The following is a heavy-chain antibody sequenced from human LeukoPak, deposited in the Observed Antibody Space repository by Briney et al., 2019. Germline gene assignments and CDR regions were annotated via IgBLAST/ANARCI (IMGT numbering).Heavy chain of an antibody. Sequence: GGSLRLSCAASGFTFSSYWMSWVRQAPGKGLEWVANIKQDGSEKYYVDSVKGRFTISRDNAKNSLYLQMNSLRAEDTAAYYCARIDIVVVPAAIRDYYYYGMDVWGQGTTVTVSS. CDR3: ARIDIVVVPAAIRDYYYYGMDV. CDR1: GFTFSSYW. CDR2: IKQDGSEK. J-gene: IGHJ6*02. D-gene: IGHD2-2*02. V-gene: IGHV3-7*01.